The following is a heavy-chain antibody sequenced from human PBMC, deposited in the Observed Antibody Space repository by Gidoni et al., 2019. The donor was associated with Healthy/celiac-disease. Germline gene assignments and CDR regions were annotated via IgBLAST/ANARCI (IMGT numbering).Heavy chain of an antibody. CDR2: IWYDGSNK. V-gene: IGHV3-33*01. J-gene: IGHJ6*02. CDR1: GFTFSSFG. Sequence: QVQLVESGGGVVQPGRSLRLSCAASGFTFSSFGMHWVRQAPGTGLEWVAVIWYDGSNKYYADSVKGRFTISRDNAKNTLYLQMNSLRAEDTAVYYCARSRASRYCSSTSCYSMDVWGQGTTVTVSS. CDR3: ARSRASRYCSSTSCYSMDV. D-gene: IGHD2-2*01.